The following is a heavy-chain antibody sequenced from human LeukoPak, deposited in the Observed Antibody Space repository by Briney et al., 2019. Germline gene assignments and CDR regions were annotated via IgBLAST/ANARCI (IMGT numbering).Heavy chain of an antibody. CDR1: GGSFSGYY. D-gene: IGHD4-23*01. J-gene: IGHJ6*03. V-gene: IGHV4-34*01. CDR3: ARRYGGNSYYMDV. Sequence: PSETLSLTCAVYGGSFSGYYWSWIRQPPGKGLEWIGEINHSGSTNYNPSLKSRVTISVDTSKNQFSLKLSSVTAADTAVYYCARRYGGNSYYMDVWGKGTTVTVSS. CDR2: INHSGST.